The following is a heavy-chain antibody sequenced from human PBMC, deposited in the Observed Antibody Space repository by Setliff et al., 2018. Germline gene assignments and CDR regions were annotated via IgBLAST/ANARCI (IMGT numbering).Heavy chain of an antibody. D-gene: IGHD2-8*01. CDR1: GYTFTGFG. Sequence: ASVKVSCKASGYTFTGFGINWVRQAPGQGLEWMGWISPNTGNVYSAQRFQGRVTLTTDTSTSTAYMEVKSLTSDDTAVYYCSKLVRYCTTTACQGASGAEFWGQGTLVTVSS. CDR3: SKLVRYCTTTACQGASGAEF. V-gene: IGHV1-18*01. CDR2: ISPNTGNV. J-gene: IGHJ4*02.